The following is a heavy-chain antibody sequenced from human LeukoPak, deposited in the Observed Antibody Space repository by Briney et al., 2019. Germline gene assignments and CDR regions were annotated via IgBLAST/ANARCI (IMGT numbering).Heavy chain of an antibody. V-gene: IGHV3-30*18. CDR3: AKDQYYDFRSGWTSHYYYGMDV. J-gene: IGHJ6*02. CDR2: ISYDGSNK. CDR1: GFTFSSYG. D-gene: IGHD3-3*01. Sequence: GGPLRLSCAASGFTFSSYGMHWVRQAPGKGLEWVAVISYDGSNKYYADSVKGRFTISRDNSKNTLYLQMNSLRAEDTAVYYCAKDQYYDFRSGWTSHYYYGMDVWGQGTTVTVSS.